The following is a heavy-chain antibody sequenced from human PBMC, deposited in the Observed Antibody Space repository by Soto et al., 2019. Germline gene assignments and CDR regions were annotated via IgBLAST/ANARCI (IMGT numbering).Heavy chain of an antibody. V-gene: IGHV4-4*02. J-gene: IGHJ4*02. CDR2: VFHNGFA. D-gene: IGHD3-10*01. CDR1: GDSLDNYNL. Sequence: VQLQESGSGLVRPSGTLSLTCGVSGDSLDNYNLWIWVRQPPGKGLEWIGEVFHNGFANYNPSLKSRLTMSVDKSKNQFDLTLNSLMAEDTAVYYCAHTIGAGSYVPFWGQGILVTVSS. CDR3: AHTIGAGSYVPF.